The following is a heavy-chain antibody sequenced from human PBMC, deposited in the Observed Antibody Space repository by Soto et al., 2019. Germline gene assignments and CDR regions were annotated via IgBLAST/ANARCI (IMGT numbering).Heavy chain of an antibody. Sequence: QVQLVQSGAEVKKPEASVKVSCKASGYTFSNDAITWVRQAPGQVLEWMGWVSAYNGNTNYAQKFKGRVTMTTDTSTSTAYMEIRSLRYDDTAVYFCARASRYYWNYMMYWGQGTLVTVSS. CDR3: ARASRYYWNYMMY. CDR1: GYTFSNDA. V-gene: IGHV1-18*01. CDR2: VSAYNGNT. D-gene: IGHD1-7*01. J-gene: IGHJ4*02.